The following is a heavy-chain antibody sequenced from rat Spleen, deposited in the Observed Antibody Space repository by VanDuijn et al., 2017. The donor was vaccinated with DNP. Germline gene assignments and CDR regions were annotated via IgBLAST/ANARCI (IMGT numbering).Heavy chain of an antibody. CDR3: ARHEATEGIDFDY. J-gene: IGHJ2*01. D-gene: IGHD1-11*01. CDR2: ISYDGSST. V-gene: IGHV5-29*01. Sequence: EVLLVESDGGLVQPGRSLKLSCAVSGFTFNDYYMAWVRQAPAKGLEWVATISYDGSSTWYRDSVKGRFTISRDNAKSTLYLQMDSLRSEDTATYYCARHEATEGIDFDYWGQGVMVTVSS. CDR1: GFTFNDYY.